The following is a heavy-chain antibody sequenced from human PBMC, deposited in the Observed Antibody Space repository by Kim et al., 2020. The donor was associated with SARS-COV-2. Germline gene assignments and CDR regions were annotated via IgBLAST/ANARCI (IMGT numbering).Heavy chain of an antibody. J-gene: IGHJ5*02. Sequence: ASVKVSCKASGYTFTSYDINWVRQATGQGLEWMGWMNPNSGNTGYAQKFQGRVTMTRNTSISTAYMELSSLRSEDTAVYYCARVGYYDSSGYYLLGGPFNWFDPWGQGTLVTVSS. D-gene: IGHD3-22*01. CDR1: GYTFTSYD. V-gene: IGHV1-8*02. CDR3: ARVGYYDSSGYYLLGGPFNWFDP. CDR2: MNPNSGNT.